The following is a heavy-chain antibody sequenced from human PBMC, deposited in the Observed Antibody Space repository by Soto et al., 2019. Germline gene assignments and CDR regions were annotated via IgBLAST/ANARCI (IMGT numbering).Heavy chain of an antibody. D-gene: IGHD6-13*01. J-gene: IGHJ6*03. CDR1: GFTFSSYS. CDR3: ARQQDNYHYYMDV. Sequence: EVQLVESGGGLVKPGGSLRLSCAASGFTFSSYSMNWVRQAPGKGLEWVSSISSSSSYIYYADSVKGRFTISRDNAKNSLYLQMNSLRAEDTAVYYCARQQDNYHYYMDVWGKGTTVTVSS. CDR2: ISSSSSYI. V-gene: IGHV3-21*01.